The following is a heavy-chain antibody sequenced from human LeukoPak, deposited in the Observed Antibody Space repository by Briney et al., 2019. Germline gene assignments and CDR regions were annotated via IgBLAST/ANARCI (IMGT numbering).Heavy chain of an antibody. CDR3: ARAQYYDSSGYYYEDYFQH. Sequence: GGSLRLSCAASGFTFSSYSMNRVRQAPGKGLEWISYISSSTSTIYYADSVKGRFTISRDNAKNSLYQQMNSLRDEDTAVYYCARAQYYDSSGYYYEDYFQHWGQGTLVTVSS. V-gene: IGHV3-48*02. J-gene: IGHJ1*01. CDR1: GFTFSSYS. CDR2: ISSSTSTI. D-gene: IGHD3-22*01.